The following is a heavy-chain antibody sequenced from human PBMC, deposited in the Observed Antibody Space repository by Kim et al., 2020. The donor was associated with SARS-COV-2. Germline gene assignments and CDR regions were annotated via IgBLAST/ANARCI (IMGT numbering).Heavy chain of an antibody. D-gene: IGHD1-26*01. V-gene: IGHV1-18*04. CDR1: GYTFTSYG. J-gene: IGHJ6*02. CDR3: ARDYDRGSYYYYYGMDV. CDR2: ISAYNGNT. Sequence: ASVKVSCKASGYTFTSYGISWVRQAPGQGLEWMGWISAYNGNTNYAQKLQGRVTMTTDTSTSTAYMELRSLRSDDTAVYYCARDYDRGSYYYYYGMDVWGQGTTVTVSS.